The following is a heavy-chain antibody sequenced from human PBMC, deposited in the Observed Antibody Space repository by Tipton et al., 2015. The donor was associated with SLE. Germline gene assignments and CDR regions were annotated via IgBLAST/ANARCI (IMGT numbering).Heavy chain of an antibody. CDR3: GRDAAGETGGIDY. V-gene: IGHV4-59*11. J-gene: IGHJ4*02. D-gene: IGHD7-27*01. CDR2: IFHTGRT. Sequence: TLSLTCSVSGGSIKSHHWAWIRQPPGKGLEWIGYIFHTGRTDYNPSYKSRVTITIDTSKNQVSLKLTSMTAADTAVYYCGRDAAGETGGIDYWGQGTLVTVSS. CDR1: GGSIKSHH.